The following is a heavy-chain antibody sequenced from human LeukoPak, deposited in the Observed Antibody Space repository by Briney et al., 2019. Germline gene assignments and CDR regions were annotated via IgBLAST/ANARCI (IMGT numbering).Heavy chain of an antibody. D-gene: IGHD6-13*01. CDR3: ARDSGQQLVLGDAFDI. CDR2: IYTSGST. CDR1: GGSISSYY. J-gene: IGHJ3*02. Sequence: SETLSLTCTASGGSISSYYWSWIRQPAGKGLEWIGRIYTSGSTNYTPSLKSRVTMSVDTSKNQFSLKLSSVTAADTAVYYCARDSGQQLVLGDAFDIWGQGTMVTVSS. V-gene: IGHV4-4*07.